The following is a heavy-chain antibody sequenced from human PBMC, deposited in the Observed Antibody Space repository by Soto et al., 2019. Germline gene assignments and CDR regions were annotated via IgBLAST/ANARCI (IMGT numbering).Heavy chain of an antibody. V-gene: IGHV3-9*01. J-gene: IGHJ3*02. CDR3: LKDGLTSLFGVVYAGSNI. CDR2: ITWNSGNI. D-gene: IGHD3-3*01. Sequence: EVQLVESGGGLVQPGRSLRLSCVASGFTFGDYGMHWVRQAPGRGPEWVSGITWNSGNIAYAETVKGRFTISRDNAKNSLYLQMNSLRAEDTALYYCLKDGLTSLFGVVYAGSNIWGHGTMVIVSS. CDR1: GFTFGDYG.